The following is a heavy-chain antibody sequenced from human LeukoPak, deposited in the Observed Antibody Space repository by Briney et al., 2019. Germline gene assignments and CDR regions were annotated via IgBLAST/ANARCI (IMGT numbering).Heavy chain of an antibody. CDR3: ARQPYDSSCYYSAEYYYGLDV. V-gene: IGHV4-59*01. CDR2: IYYSGST. CDR1: GGSISGYY. Sequence: SETLSLTCTVSGGSISGYYWSWIRQPPGKGLEWIGYIYYSGSTKYNPSRKSRVTISVDTSKNQFSLKLSSVTAADTAVYYCARQPYDSSCYYSAEYYYGLDVWGQGTTVTVSS. J-gene: IGHJ6*02. D-gene: IGHD3-22*01.